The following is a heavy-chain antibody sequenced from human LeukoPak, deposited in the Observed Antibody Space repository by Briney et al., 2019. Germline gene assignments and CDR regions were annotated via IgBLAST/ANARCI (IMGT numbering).Heavy chain of an antibody. V-gene: IGHV3-20*04. CDR1: GFTFDDYG. D-gene: IGHD2-15*01. Sequence: PVGSLRLSCAASGFTFDDYGMSWVRQAPGKGLEWVSGIDWNGGSTGYADSVKGRSTISRDNAKNSLYLQMNSLRAEDTALYYCASSGLRCSGGSCYWFDPWGQGTLVTVSS. CDR3: ASSGLRCSGGSCYWFDP. J-gene: IGHJ5*02. CDR2: IDWNGGST.